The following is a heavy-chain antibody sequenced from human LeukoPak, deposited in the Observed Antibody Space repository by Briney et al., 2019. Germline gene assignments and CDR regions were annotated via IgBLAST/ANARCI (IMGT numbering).Heavy chain of an antibody. CDR3: AKDITPYNSDPRDAFDI. V-gene: IGHV3-23*01. CDR1: GFTFSSYA. CDR2: ISGSGGST. D-gene: IGHD6-19*01. J-gene: IGHJ3*02. Sequence: GGSLRLSCAASGFTFSSYAMSWVRQAPGKGLEWVSAISGSGGSTYYADSVKGRFTISRDNSENTLYLQMNSLRAEDTAVYYCAKDITPYNSDPRDAFDIWGQGTMVTVSS.